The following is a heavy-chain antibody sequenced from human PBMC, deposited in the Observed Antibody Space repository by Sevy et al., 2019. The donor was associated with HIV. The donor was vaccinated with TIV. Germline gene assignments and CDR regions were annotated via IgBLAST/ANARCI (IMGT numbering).Heavy chain of an antibody. Sequence: GGSLRLSCAASELAFSSYAMHWVRQAPDKGLEWVAVISYHGSDQDYADSVKGRFTISRDNSKNTLSLQMNSLRIEDTAVYYCARFPPERAFDIWGQGTMVTVSS. V-gene: IGHV3-30*04. CDR1: ELAFSSYA. J-gene: IGHJ3*02. CDR3: ARFPPERAFDI. CDR2: ISYHGSDQ.